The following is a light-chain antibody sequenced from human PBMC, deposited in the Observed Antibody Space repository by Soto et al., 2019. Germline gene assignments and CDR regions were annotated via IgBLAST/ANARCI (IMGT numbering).Light chain of an antibody. CDR2: DAS. Sequence: IMMTPSPATLSVSPGERATLSCRASQSVSNNLAWYQQKPGQAPRLLIYDASTRATGIPARFSGSGSGTEFALTISGLQSEDFAVYSCQQYNNWPPWTFGQGTKVEIK. V-gene: IGKV3-15*01. J-gene: IGKJ1*01. CDR1: QSVSNN. CDR3: QQYNNWPPWT.